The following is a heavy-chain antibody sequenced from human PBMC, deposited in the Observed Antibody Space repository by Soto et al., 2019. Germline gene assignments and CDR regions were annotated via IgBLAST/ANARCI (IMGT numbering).Heavy chain of an antibody. J-gene: IGHJ4*02. CDR1: GFTFSNAW. CDR2: IKSKTDGGTT. CDR3: TTMGTLLWFGELLRREDY. D-gene: IGHD3-10*01. Sequence: PGGSLRLSCAASGFTFSNAWMSWVRQAPGKGLEWVGRIKSKTDGGTTDYAAPVKGRFTISRDDSKNTLYLQMNSLKTEDTAVYYCTTMGTLLWFGELLRREDYWGQGTLVTVSS. V-gene: IGHV3-15*01.